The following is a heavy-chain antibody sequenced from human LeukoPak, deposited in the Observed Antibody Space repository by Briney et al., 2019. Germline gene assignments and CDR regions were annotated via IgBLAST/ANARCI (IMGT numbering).Heavy chain of an antibody. J-gene: IGHJ2*01. V-gene: IGHV1-8*03. CDR1: GYTFTSYD. CDR2: MNPNSGNT. Sequence: ASVKVSCKASGYTFTSYDINWVRQATGQGLEWMGWMNPNSGNTACAQKFQGRVTITRNTSISTAYMELSSLRSEDTAIYYCARGYTTEWYFDLWGRGTLVTVSS. CDR3: ARGYTTEWYFDL. D-gene: IGHD4-17*01.